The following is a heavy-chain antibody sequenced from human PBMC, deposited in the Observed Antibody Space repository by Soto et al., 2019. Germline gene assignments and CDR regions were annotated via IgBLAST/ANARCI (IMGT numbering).Heavy chain of an antibody. CDR2: LNTYNGNT. D-gene: IGHD6-6*01. CDR3: ARYVLYSTSGDRRFDP. J-gene: IGHJ5*02. CDR1: GYTFNSYG. Sequence: QVQLVQSGGEVKKPGASVRVSCKASGYTFNSYGISWVRQAPGQGLEGMGWLNTYNGNTNYAQKFQGRVSRTTDTPTSTAYLELRRMGSDDTAVYYCARYVLYSTSGDRRFDPWGQGTLVTVSS. V-gene: IGHV1-18*01.